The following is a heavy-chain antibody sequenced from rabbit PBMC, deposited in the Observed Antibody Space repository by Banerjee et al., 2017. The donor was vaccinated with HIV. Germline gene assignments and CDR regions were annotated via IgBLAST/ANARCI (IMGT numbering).Heavy chain of an antibody. Sequence: QSLEESGGGLVQPEGSLALTCKASGFTISGSYYMCWVRQAPGKGLEWIACIYAGSSGSTYYASWAKGRFTISKTSSTTVTLQMTSLTAADTATYFCARYTIGTGYDLWGQGTLVTV. D-gene: IGHD1-1*01. V-gene: IGHV1S40*01. J-gene: IGHJ4*01. CDR3: ARYTIGTGYDL. CDR2: IYAGSSGST. CDR1: GFTISGSYY.